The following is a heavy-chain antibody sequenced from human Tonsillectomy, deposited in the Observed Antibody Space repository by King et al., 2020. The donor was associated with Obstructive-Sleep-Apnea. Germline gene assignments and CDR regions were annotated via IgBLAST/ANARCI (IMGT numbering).Heavy chain of an antibody. CDR2: INPNSGGT. J-gene: IGHJ4*02. D-gene: IGHD4-17*01. CDR3: ATVAVSTATYYLDY. Sequence: QLVQSGAEVKKPGASVKVSCKASGYTFTGYHMHWVRQAPGQGLEWRGWINPNSGGTNYAQKFQGRVTMTRETSISTAYMELGRLRSDDTAVYYCATVAVSTATYYLDYWGQGTLVTVSP. CDR1: GYTFTGYH. V-gene: IGHV1-2*02.